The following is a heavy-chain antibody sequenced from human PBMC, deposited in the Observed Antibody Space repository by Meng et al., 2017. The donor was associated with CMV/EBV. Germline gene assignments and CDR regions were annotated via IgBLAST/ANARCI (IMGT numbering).Heavy chain of an antibody. CDR2: IYYSGST. Sequence: LRLQGSGPGLGKPSETLSLTCTVLGGSISSSSYYWGWIRQPPGKGLEWIGSIYYSGSTYYNPSLKSRVTISVDTSKNQFSLKLSSVTAADTAVYYCARERGYSSPRFDYWGQGTLVTVSS. D-gene: IGHD6-13*01. CDR1: GGSISSSSYY. V-gene: IGHV4-39*07. CDR3: ARERGYSSPRFDY. J-gene: IGHJ4*02.